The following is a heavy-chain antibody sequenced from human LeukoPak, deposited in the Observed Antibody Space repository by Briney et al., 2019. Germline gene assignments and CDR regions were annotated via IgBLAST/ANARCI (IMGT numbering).Heavy chain of an antibody. CDR1: GYTFTSYA. Sequence: ASVKVSCKASGYTFTSYAMNWVRQAPGQGLEWMGWINTNTGNPTYAQGFTGRFVFSLDTPVSTACLQISRLKAEDTAVYYCARDRTRIVGFDIWGQGTMVTVSS. CDR2: INTNTGNP. CDR3: ARDRTRIVGFDI. J-gene: IGHJ3*02. D-gene: IGHD3-22*01. V-gene: IGHV7-4-1*02.